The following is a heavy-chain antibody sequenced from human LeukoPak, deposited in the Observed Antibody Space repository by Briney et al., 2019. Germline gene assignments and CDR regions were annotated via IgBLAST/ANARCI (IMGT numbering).Heavy chain of an antibody. CDR1: GGSISGYH. V-gene: IGHV4-59*01. D-gene: IGHD6-19*01. CDR2: IYGSGNT. CDR3: ARETSLAGFASGLGFNY. Sequence: SETLSLTCIVSGGSISGYHWSWIRQPPGKGLEWIGYIYGSGNTNYNPSLKSRVTMSIDTSKNQFSLMLTSVTAADTATYYCARETSLAGFASGLGFNYWGQGILVTVSS. J-gene: IGHJ4*02.